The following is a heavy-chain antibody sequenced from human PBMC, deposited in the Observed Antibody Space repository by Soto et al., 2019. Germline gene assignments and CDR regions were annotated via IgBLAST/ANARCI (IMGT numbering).Heavy chain of an antibody. Sequence: QVQLVESGGGVVQPGRSLRLSCAASGFTFSSYGMHWVRQAPGKGLEWVAVIWYDGSNKYYADSVKGRFTISRDNSKNTLYLQMNSLRAEDTAVYYCAREVLADCSGGSCYFYDYWGQGTLVTVSS. CDR1: GFTFSSYG. CDR3: AREVLADCSGGSCYFYDY. D-gene: IGHD2-15*01. J-gene: IGHJ4*02. CDR2: IWYDGSNK. V-gene: IGHV3-33*01.